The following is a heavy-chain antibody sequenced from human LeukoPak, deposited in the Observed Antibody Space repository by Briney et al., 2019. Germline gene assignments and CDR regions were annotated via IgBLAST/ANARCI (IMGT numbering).Heavy chain of an antibody. CDR2: IRTKANNYAT. V-gene: IGHV3-73*01. D-gene: IGHD2-21*02. Sequence: GGSLRLSCAASGFTFSGSTVHWVRQASGKGLDWVGHIRTKANNYATAYAASVKGRFTISRDDSKNTAYLQMNSPKIEDTAVYYCSRHEALPGDFWGQGALVTVSS. J-gene: IGHJ4*02. CDR1: GFTFSGST. CDR3: SRHEALPGDF.